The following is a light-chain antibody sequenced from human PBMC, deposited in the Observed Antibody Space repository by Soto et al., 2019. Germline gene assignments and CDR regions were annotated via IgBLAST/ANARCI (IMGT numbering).Light chain of an antibody. J-gene: IGKJ2*01. CDR2: SAS. Sequence: DIEMTQSPSPLSASVGDRVIITCRASQTIDNFLNWYQQKPGKAPKLLIYSASSLQSDVPSRFRGSGSGTDFTLTVSSLQTEDFATYYCQQSYNPPYTFGRGTKLEI. CDR3: QQSYNPPYT. CDR1: QTIDNF. V-gene: IGKV1-39*01.